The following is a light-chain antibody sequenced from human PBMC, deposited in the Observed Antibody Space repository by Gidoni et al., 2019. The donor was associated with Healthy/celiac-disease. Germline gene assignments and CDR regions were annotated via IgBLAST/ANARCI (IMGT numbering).Light chain of an antibody. CDR1: QSVSSY. CDR2: DAS. Sequence: EIVLTQSPATLSLSPGERATLSCRASQSVSSYLAWYQQKPGQAPRLLIDDASNRATGIPARFSGSGSGTVFTLTISSLEPEDFAVYYCQQRSNWPPLFGQGTKVEIK. CDR3: QQRSNWPPL. J-gene: IGKJ1*01. V-gene: IGKV3-11*01.